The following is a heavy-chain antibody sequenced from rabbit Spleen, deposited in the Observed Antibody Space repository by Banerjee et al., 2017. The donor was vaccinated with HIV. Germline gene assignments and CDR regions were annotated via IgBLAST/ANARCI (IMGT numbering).Heavy chain of an antibody. J-gene: IGHJ4*01. D-gene: IGHD1-1*01. Sequence: QEQLVESGGGLVQPGGSLKLSCKASGFDFSSFGINWVRQAPGKGPEWIAYIYPGFGIRNYANSVKGRFTISSDNAQNTVFLQMTSLTASDTATYFCARGFASSSGYYHLWGPGTLVTVS. CDR1: GFDFSSFG. V-gene: IGHV1S47*01. CDR3: ARGFASSSGYYHL. CDR2: IYPGFGIR.